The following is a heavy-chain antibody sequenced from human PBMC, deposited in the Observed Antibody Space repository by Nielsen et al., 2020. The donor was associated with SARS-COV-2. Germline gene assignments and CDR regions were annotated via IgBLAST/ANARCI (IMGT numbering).Heavy chain of an antibody. V-gene: IGHV3-9*01. Sequence: SLKISCAASGFIFDDYAMHWVRQAPGKGLEWVSGISWNSGSIGYADSVKGRFTISRDNAKNSLYLQMNSLRAEDTALYYCAKSLGGATYFDYWGQGTLVTVSS. CDR1: GFIFDDYA. J-gene: IGHJ4*02. D-gene: IGHD1-26*01. CDR2: ISWNSGSI. CDR3: AKSLGGATYFDY.